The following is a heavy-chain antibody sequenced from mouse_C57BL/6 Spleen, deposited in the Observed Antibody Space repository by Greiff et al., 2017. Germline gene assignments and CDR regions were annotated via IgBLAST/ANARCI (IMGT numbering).Heavy chain of an antibody. CDR3: AIVASYP. V-gene: IGHV1-74*01. CDR2: IHPSDGDT. J-gene: IGHJ4*01. D-gene: IGHD2-10*01. Sequence: QVQLQQPGAELVKPGASVKVSCKASGYTFTSYRMHWVKQRPGQGLEWIGRIHPSDGDTNYNQKFKGKATLTVDKSSSTAYMQLSSLTSEATAVYYCAIVASYPWGQGTSVTVSS. CDR1: GYTFTSYR.